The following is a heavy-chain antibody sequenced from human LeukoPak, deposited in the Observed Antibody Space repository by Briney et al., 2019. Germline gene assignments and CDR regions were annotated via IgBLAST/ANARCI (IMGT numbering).Heavy chain of an antibody. V-gene: IGHV1-8*01. CDR3: ARGVLEGYCSGGSCYDYYFDY. CDR1: GYTFTSYD. D-gene: IGHD2-15*01. J-gene: IGHJ4*02. Sequence: ASVKVSCKASGYTFTSYDLNWVRQAAGQGLEWLGWMSPNTGKTGYAQKFQGRVTMTRDTSIDTAYMELSSLSSEDTAIYYCARGVLEGYCSGGSCYDYYFDYWGQGTLVTVSS. CDR2: MSPNTGKT.